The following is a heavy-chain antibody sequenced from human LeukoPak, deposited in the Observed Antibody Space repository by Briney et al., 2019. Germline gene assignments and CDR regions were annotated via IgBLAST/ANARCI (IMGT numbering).Heavy chain of an antibody. CDR2: IRYDGSNK. J-gene: IGHJ4*02. V-gene: IGHV3-30*02. CDR1: GFTFSSYW. CDR3: AKDAGELSSYWY. D-gene: IGHD3-16*02. Sequence: GGSLRLSCAASGFTFSSYWMSWVRQAPGKGLEWVAFIRYDGSNKYYADSVKGRFTISRDNSKNTLYLQMNSLRAEDTAVYYCAKDAGELSSYWYWGQGTLVTVSS.